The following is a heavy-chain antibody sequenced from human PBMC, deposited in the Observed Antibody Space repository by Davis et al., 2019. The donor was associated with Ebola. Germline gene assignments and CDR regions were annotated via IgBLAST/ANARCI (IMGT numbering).Heavy chain of an antibody. CDR3: ARVARYYGSGWKGFDY. V-gene: IGHV1-69*10. CDR2: IIPILGIA. D-gene: IGHD3-10*01. J-gene: IGHJ4*02. Sequence: SVKVSCKASGGTFSSYAISWVRQAPGQGLEWMGGIIPILGIANYAQKFQGRVTITADESTSTAYMELSSLRSEDTAVYYCARVARYYGSGWKGFDYWGQGTLVTVSS. CDR1: GGTFSSYA.